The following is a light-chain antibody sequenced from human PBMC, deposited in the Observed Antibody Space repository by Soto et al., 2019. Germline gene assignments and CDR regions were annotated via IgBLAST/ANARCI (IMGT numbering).Light chain of an antibody. CDR3: CSYAGSRYV. J-gene: IGLJ1*01. CDR1: SSDVGGYNY. V-gene: IGLV2-11*01. Sequence: QSALTQPRSVSGSPGQSVTISCTGTSSDVGGYNYVSWYQQHPGKATKLMIYDVSNRPSGVPDRFSGSKSGNTASLTSSGLQAEDEADYYCCSYAGSRYVFGTGTKVTVL. CDR2: DVS.